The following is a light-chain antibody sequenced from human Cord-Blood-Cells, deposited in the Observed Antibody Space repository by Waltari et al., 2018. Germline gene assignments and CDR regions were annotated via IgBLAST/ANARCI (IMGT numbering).Light chain of an antibody. J-gene: IGLJ3*02. CDR1: SSNIGPGYD. Sequence: QSVLTQPPSVSGAPGQRVTISCTGSSSNIGPGYDVHWDQQLPGTAPKLHIYGNSNRPSGVPDRFSGSKSGTSASLAITGLQAEDEADYYCQSYDSSLSGSVFGGGTKLTVL. CDR3: QSYDSSLSGSV. V-gene: IGLV1-40*01. CDR2: GNS.